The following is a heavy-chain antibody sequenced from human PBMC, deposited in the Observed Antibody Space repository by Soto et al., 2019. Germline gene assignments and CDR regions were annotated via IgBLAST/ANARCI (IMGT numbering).Heavy chain of an antibody. D-gene: IGHD3-10*01. CDR3: KRAEQRQRSARGWFDT. V-gene: IGHV3-21*01. CDR1: GFTFRSFT. CDR2: ISSNSAYI. Sequence: PGGSLRLSCAASGFTFRSFTMNWVRQAPGKGLEWVSTISSNSAYIYYTDALRGRFTISRDNAKNSLHLQMNSLRAEDTAVYYCKRAEQRQRSARGWFDTWGPGTLVTVSS. J-gene: IGHJ5*02.